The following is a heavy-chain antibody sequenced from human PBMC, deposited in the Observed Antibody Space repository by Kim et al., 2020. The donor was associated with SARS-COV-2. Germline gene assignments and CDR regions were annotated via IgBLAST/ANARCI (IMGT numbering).Heavy chain of an antibody. CDR3: ARHAGYNWFDP. V-gene: IGHV4-59*08. Sequence: NYNTSLQSRVTISVDPSNNRFALRLSSVTAADTAVYYCARHAGYNWFDPWGQGSLVTVSS. J-gene: IGHJ5*02.